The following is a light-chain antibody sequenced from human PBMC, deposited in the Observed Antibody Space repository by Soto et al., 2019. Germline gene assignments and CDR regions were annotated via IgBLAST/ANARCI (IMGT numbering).Light chain of an antibody. V-gene: IGKV1-12*01. J-gene: IGKJ4*01. CDR2: SAS. Sequence: IRMNQSPASLSASTGDRVTITCRASQGITSWLAWYQQKPGKAPKLLIYSASSLQSGVPSRFSGSGSGTYFTLTISSLQPEDFATYYCQQTNSFPLTFGGGTKVDIK. CDR3: QQTNSFPLT. CDR1: QGITSW.